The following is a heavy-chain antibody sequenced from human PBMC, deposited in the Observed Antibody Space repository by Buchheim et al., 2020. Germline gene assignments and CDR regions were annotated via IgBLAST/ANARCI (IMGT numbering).Heavy chain of an antibody. D-gene: IGHD3-10*01. CDR3: ARGRNVRFGGSGSYWGY. V-gene: IGHV4-34*01. CDR1: GGSFSGYY. Sequence: QVQLQQWGAGLLKPSEPLSLTCAVYGGSFSGYYWSWIRQPPGKGLEWIGEINHSGSTNYNPSLKSRVTISVDTSKNQFSLKLSSVTAADTAVYYCARGRNVRFGGSGSYWGYWGQGTL. CDR2: INHSGST. J-gene: IGHJ4*02.